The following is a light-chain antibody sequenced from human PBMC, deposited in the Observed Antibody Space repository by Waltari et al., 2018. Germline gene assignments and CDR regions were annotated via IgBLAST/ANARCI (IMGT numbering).Light chain of an antibody. CDR3: GVWDSSLNSWV. J-gene: IGLJ3*02. Sequence: PSVSAAPGQKVTISCSGSSSNIGNNYVSWYQQLPGTAPKLLTYENDRGPSVVPDRFSASKSGTSASLGITGLQTGDEADYYCGVWDSSLNSWVFGGGTKLTVL. CDR1: SSNIGNNY. CDR2: END. V-gene: IGLV1-51*02.